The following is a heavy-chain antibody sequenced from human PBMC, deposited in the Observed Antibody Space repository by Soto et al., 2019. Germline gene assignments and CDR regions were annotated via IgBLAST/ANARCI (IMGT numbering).Heavy chain of an antibody. CDR3: ARGDYYDSSGYPY. D-gene: IGHD3-22*01. J-gene: IGHJ4*02. CDR2: ISSSGSTI. Sequence: GGSLRLSCAASGFTFSSYEMNWVRQAPGKGLEWVSYISSSGSTIYYADSVKGRFTISRDNAKNSLYLQMNSLRAEDTAVYYCARGDYYDSSGYPYWGQGTLVTVSS. V-gene: IGHV3-48*03. CDR1: GFTFSSYE.